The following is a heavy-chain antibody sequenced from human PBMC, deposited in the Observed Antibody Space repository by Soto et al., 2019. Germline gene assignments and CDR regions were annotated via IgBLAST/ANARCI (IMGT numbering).Heavy chain of an antibody. D-gene: IGHD2-8*02. CDR2: IHYSGSA. Sequence: PSETLSLTCAVSGDSISPHYWSWVRQPPGKGLEFIGYIHYSGSAVYNPSLKSRVTISLDTSKNQFSLKLTSVTAADTAVYYCARDKITGLFDYWGQGTLVTVSS. V-gene: IGHV4-59*11. CDR1: GDSISPHY. CDR3: ARDKITGLFDY. J-gene: IGHJ4*02.